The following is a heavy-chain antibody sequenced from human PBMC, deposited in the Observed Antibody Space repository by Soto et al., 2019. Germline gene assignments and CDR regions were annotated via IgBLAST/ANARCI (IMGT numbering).Heavy chain of an antibody. CDR2: ISYDGSNK. Sequence: QVQLVESGGGVVQPGRSLRLSCAASGFTFSSYGMHWVRQAPGKGLEWVAVISYDGSNKYYADSVKGRFTISRDNSKXXLXLXXNSLRAEDTAVYYCAKDRRGYDARGLYYYYYGMDVWGQGTTVTVSS. V-gene: IGHV3-30*18. J-gene: IGHJ6*02. CDR1: GFTFSSYG. CDR3: AKDRRGYDARGLYYYYYGMDV. D-gene: IGHD5-12*01.